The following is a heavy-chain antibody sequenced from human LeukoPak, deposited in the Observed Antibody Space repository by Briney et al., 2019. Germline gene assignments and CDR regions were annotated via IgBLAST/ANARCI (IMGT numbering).Heavy chain of an antibody. CDR3: ARLPLRSHFDY. J-gene: IGHJ4*02. Sequence: SETLSLTCTVSGGSISSDYWQWIRQPPGKGLEWVGYIYNSGNNHYNSSLKSRVTISIDTSKNQFSLKLASVTAADTAVYYCARLPLRSHFDYWGQGTLVTVSS. V-gene: IGHV4-59*08. CDR1: GGSISSDY. CDR2: IYNSGNN.